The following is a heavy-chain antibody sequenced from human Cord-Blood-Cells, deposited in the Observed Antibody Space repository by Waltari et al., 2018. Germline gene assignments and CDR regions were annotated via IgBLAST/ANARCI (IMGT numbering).Heavy chain of an antibody. J-gene: IGHJ4*02. D-gene: IGHD3-3*01. V-gene: IGHV4-34*01. CDR2: INHSGST. CDR3: ASRGGLRFLEWLPTPFFDY. CDR1: GGSLSGYY. Sequence: QVQLQQWGAGLLKPSETLSLTCAVYGGSLSGYYWSWIRQPPGKGLEWIGEINHSGSTNYNPSLKSRVTISVDTSKNQFSLKLSSVTAADTAVYYCASRGGLRFLEWLPTPFFDYWGQGTLVTVSS.